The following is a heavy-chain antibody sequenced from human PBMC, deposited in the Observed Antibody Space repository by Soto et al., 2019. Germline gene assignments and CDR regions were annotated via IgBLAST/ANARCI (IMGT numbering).Heavy chain of an antibody. V-gene: IGHV3-21*01. CDR2: IGTSSSYI. CDR1: GFTFSSYT. J-gene: IGHJ6*02. Sequence: PGGSLRLSCAASGFTFSSYTMNCVRQAPGRGLEWVSSIGTSSSYIYYADSEKGRFTISRDNAKNSLFLQMNSLRADDTAVYYCARDSVRDYLYYYYGMDVWSQGTTVTVSS. CDR3: ARDSVRDYLYYYYGMDV. D-gene: IGHD4-17*01.